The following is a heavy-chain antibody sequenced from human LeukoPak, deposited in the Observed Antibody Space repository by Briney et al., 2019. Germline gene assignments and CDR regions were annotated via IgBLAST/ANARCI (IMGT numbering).Heavy chain of an antibody. D-gene: IGHD1-26*01. CDR1: GFTFTAYH. J-gene: IGHJ6*03. CDR3: ARDLGPYDMGGNYIDV. V-gene: IGHV1-2*02. Sequence: ASVKVSCKASGFTFTAYHMHWVRQAPGQGLEWMGWINPNSGGTNYAQKFQGRVTMTTDTATSTAYMELRSLRSDDTAVYYCARDLGPYDMGGNYIDVWGKGTTVTVSS. CDR2: INPNSGGT.